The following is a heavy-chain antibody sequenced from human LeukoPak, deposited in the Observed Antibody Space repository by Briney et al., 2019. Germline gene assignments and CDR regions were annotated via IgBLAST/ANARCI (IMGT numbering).Heavy chain of an antibody. CDR1: GFTFSSYA. J-gene: IGHJ4*02. V-gene: IGHV3-23*01. D-gene: IGHD6-13*01. CDR2: ISGSGGST. Sequence: GGSLRLSCAASGFTFSSYAMSWVRQAPGKGLEWVSAISGSGGSTYYADSVKGRFTISRDNSKNTLYLKMNSLRAEGTAVYYCAGGHSNVDYWGQGTLVTVSS. CDR3: AGGHSNVDY.